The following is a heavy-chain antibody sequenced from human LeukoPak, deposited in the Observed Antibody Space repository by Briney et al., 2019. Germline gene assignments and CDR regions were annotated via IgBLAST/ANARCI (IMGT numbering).Heavy chain of an antibody. CDR1: GGSISSYY. D-gene: IGHD3-22*01. Sequence: PSETLSLTCTVSGGSISSYYWSWIRQPPGKGLEWIGSIYYSGSTYYNPSLKSRVTISVDTSKNQFSLKLSSVTAADTAVYYCARLSYYYDSSGYSYYFDYWGQGTLVTVSS. V-gene: IGHV4-59*05. CDR3: ARLSYYYDSSGYSYYFDY. J-gene: IGHJ4*02. CDR2: IYYSGST.